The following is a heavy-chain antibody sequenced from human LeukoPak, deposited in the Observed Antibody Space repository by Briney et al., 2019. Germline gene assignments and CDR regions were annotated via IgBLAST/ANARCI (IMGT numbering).Heavy chain of an antibody. J-gene: IGHJ4*02. D-gene: IGHD3-10*01. CDR1: GFTFSSYA. CDR3: ARGRAYGSGSYFPTLDY. Sequence: GGSLRLSCAASGFTFSSYAMHWVRQAPGKGLEWVAVISYDGSNKYYADSVKGRFTISRENAKNSLYLQMNSLRAGDTAVYYCARGRAYGSGSYFPTLDYWGQGTLVTVSS. CDR2: ISYDGSNK. V-gene: IGHV3-30*14.